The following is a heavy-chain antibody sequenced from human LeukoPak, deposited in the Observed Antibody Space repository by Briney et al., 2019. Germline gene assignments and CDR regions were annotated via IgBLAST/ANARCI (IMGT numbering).Heavy chain of an antibody. V-gene: IGHV4-59*08. CDR2: IYYSGTT. CDR3: ARLIVGATVYFQH. D-gene: IGHD1-26*01. J-gene: IGHJ1*01. CDR1: GGSIRSYY. Sequence: PSETLSLTCTVSGGSIRSYYWSWIRQPPGKGLEWIGYIYYSGTTNYNPSLKSRVTISVDTSKNQFSLKLSSVTAADTAVYYCARLIVGATVYFQHWGQGTLVTVSS.